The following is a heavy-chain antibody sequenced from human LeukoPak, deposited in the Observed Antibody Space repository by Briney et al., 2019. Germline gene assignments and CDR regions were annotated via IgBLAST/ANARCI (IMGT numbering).Heavy chain of an antibody. CDR2: INPNNGGT. Sequence: ASVKVSCKASGYTFTNYAINWVRQAPGQGLEWMGWINPNNGGTNYAQKFQGRVTMTRDTSISTAYMELSRLRSDDTAVYYCAREVDYYDTSDYFPLGYWGQGTLVTVSS. V-gene: IGHV1-2*02. CDR3: AREVDYYDTSDYFPLGY. D-gene: IGHD3-22*01. CDR1: GYTFTNYA. J-gene: IGHJ4*02.